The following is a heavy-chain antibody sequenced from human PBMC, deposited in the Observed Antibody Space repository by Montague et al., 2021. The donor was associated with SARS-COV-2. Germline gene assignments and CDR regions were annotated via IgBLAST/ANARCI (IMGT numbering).Heavy chain of an antibody. D-gene: IGHD3-9*01. Sequence: SETLSLTCSVSGGSFDSDNFFWGWIRQPPGKRLEWIGVISNGGRTFDNPSLKSRVTISVHTSRNQLSLNVKSVTAADTSVYYCARHRRYDVVTYYPDFWGQGRLVTVSS. CDR2: ISNGGRT. J-gene: IGHJ4*02. V-gene: IGHV4-39*01. CDR1: GGSFDSDNFF. CDR3: ARHRRYDVVTYYPDF.